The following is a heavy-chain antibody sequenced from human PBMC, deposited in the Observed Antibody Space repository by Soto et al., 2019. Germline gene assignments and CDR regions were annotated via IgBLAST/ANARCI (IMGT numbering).Heavy chain of an antibody. CDR3: ARAHSDDFWSGYHEGYYYMEV. CDR1: GYTFTSYA. CDR2: INAGNGNT. D-gene: IGHD3-3*01. Sequence: ASVKVSCKASGYTFTSYAMHWVRQAPGQRLEWMGWINAGNGNTKYSQKFQGRVTITRDTSTSTAYMELSSLRSEDTAVYYCARAHSDDFWSGYHEGYYYMEVWGKGTTVTVSS. J-gene: IGHJ6*03. V-gene: IGHV1-3*01.